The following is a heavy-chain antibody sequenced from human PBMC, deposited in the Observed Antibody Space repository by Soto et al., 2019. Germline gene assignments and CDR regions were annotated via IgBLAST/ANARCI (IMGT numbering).Heavy chain of an antibody. CDR2: IIPIFGTA. Sequence: GASVKVSCKASGGTFSSYAISWVRQAPGQGLEWMGGIIPIFGTANYAQKFQGRVTITADESTSTAYMELSSLRSEDTAVYYCAKALYISSWFLDYWGQGTPVTVSS. V-gene: IGHV1-69*13. D-gene: IGHD2-2*01. CDR1: GGTFSSYA. J-gene: IGHJ4*02. CDR3: AKALYISSWFLDY.